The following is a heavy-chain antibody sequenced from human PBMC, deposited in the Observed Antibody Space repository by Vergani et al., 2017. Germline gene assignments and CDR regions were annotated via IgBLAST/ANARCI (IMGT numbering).Heavy chain of an antibody. CDR1: GFYFGDYA. D-gene: IGHD5-18*01. V-gene: IGHV3-49*04. J-gene: IGHJ4*02. CDR3: SRVRGYSFGYSDY. Sequence: VQLVGSGGGFVPPGRSLRLFCAASGFYFGDYAMTWVRQAPGKGLEWVAFIRNKAYGGTTEYAASVKGLFPISRDDSKRLAYLQLSGLKTEDTAVYFCSRVRGYSFGYSDYWGQGTLVTVSS. CDR2: IRNKAYGGTT.